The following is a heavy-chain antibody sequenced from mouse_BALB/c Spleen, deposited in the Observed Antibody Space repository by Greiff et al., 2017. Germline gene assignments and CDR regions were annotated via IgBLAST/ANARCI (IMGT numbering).Heavy chain of an antibody. V-gene: IGHV14-3*02. J-gene: IGHJ4*01. Sequence: VQLQQSGAELVKPGASVKLSCTASGFNIKDTYMHWVKQRPEQGLEWIGRIDPANGNTKYDPKFQGKATITADTSSNTAYLQLSSLTSEDTAVYYCASYYYGSGDYWGQGTSVTVSS. CDR1: GFNIKDTY. D-gene: IGHD1-1*01. CDR2: IDPANGNT. CDR3: ASYYYGSGDY.